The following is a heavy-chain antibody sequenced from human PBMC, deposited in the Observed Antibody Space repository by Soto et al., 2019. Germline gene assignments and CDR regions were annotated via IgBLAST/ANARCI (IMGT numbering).Heavy chain of an antibody. CDR2: ISGSGGST. J-gene: IGHJ6*02. Sequence: PGGSLRLSCAVSVFTFSSYAMSWVRQAPGKGLEWVSAISGSGGSTYYADSVKGRFTISRDNSKNTLYLQMNSLRVEDTAIFYCAKDSAYSSSWSIGDYGMDVWGQGTTVTVSS. D-gene: IGHD6-13*01. CDR1: VFTFSSYA. CDR3: AKDSAYSSSWSIGDYGMDV. V-gene: IGHV3-23*01.